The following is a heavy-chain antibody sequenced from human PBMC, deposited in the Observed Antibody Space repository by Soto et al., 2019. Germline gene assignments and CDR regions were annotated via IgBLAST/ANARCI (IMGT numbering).Heavy chain of an antibody. CDR1: GASVSHGY. J-gene: IGHJ4*02. CDR3: ARHTPAISISDH. CDR2: MYFSGST. Sequence: SETLSLTCNVSGASVSHGYWSWIRQPPGKGLEWIGFMYFSGSTNYNPSLKSRVTISVDTSKNQFSLKLSSVTAADTAVYYCARHTPAISISDHWGQGTLVTVSS. D-gene: IGHD2-15*01. V-gene: IGHV4-59*08.